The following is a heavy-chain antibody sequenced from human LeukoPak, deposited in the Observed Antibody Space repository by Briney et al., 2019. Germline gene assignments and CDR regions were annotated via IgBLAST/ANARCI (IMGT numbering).Heavy chain of an antibody. CDR1: GFTFTSSA. D-gene: IGHD1-26*01. V-gene: IGHV1-58*01. CDR3: ATARSGSYGSDAFDI. Sequence: SVKVSCKASGFTFTSSAVQWVRQARGQRLEWIGWIVVGSGNTNYAQKFQERVTITRDMSTSTAYMELSSLRSEDTAVYYCATARSGSYGSDAFDIWGQGTMVTVSS. CDR2: IVVGSGNT. J-gene: IGHJ3*02.